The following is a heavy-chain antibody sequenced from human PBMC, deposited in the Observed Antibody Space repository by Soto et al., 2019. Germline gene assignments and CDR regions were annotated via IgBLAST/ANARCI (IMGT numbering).Heavy chain of an antibody. J-gene: IGHJ6*02. CDR2: IYYRGST. Sequence: PSETLSLTCTVSGGSISSGGYYWSWIRQHPGKGLEWIGYIYYRGSTNYNPSLQSRVTISVDPSKNQFSLRLSSVTAADTAVYFCARDLRDYEGNIWVPGTTVIVP. CDR3: ARDLRDYEGNI. V-gene: IGHV4-31*03. CDR1: GGSISSGGYY. D-gene: IGHD4-17*01.